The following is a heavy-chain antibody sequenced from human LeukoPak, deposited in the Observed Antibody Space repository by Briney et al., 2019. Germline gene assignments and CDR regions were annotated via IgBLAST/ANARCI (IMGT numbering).Heavy chain of an antibody. D-gene: IGHD3-22*01. Sequence: SETLSLTCAVYGGSFSGYYWSWIRQPPGRGLEWIGEINHSGSTNYNPSLKSRVTISVDTSKNQFSLKLSSVTAADTAVYYCASRQQLRGSGYSRWGQGTLVTVFS. CDR1: GGSFSGYY. V-gene: IGHV4-34*01. CDR3: ASRQQLRGSGYSR. CDR2: INHSGST. J-gene: IGHJ4*02.